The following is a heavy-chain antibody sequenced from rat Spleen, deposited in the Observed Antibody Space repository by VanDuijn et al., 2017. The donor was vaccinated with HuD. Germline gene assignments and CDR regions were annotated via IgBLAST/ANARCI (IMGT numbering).Heavy chain of an antibody. V-gene: IGHV2-43*01. J-gene: IGHJ2*01. CDR3: ARHGLGAWYFDY. CDR1: GFSLTSYH. Sequence: QVQLKESGPGLVQPSQTLSLTCTVSGFSLTSYHISWVRQPPGKGLEWLGVIWIDGNTGYTSFLKSRLSISRDTSRSQVFLKMNSLQTEDTATYYCARHGLGAWYFDYWGQGVMVTVSS. D-gene: IGHD5-1*01. CDR2: IWIDGNT.